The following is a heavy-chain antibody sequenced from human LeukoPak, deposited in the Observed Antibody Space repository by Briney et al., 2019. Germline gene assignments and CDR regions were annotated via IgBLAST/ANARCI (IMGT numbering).Heavy chain of an antibody. J-gene: IGHJ4*02. V-gene: IGHV3-7*01. CDR1: GFTFTNYW. D-gene: IGHD5-18*01. CDR2: IKADGSET. CDR3: AKDAGHSADF. Sequence: GGSLRLSCAASGFTFTNYWMFWVRQSPGTVLEWVANIKADGSETYYVDSVKGRFTISRDNAKNSLYLQMNSLRTDDTAVYFCAKDAGHSADFWGQGTLVTVSS.